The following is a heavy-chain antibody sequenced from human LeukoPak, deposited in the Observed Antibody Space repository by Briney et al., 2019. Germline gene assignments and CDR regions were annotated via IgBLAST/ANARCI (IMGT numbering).Heavy chain of an antibody. Sequence: ASVKVSCKAAGYTFSSSDISWVRQATGQGLGWMGGMNPNNGNTYFTQKVQGRVTVSTNTSINTAYMELSRLRSEDTAVYYCARWVGGSTRDPYYNYYMAVWGTGTTVTVSS. J-gene: IGHJ6*03. D-gene: IGHD2/OR15-2a*01. CDR1: GYTFSSSD. V-gene: IGHV1-8*03. CDR2: MNPNNGNT. CDR3: ARWVGGSTRDPYYNYYMAV.